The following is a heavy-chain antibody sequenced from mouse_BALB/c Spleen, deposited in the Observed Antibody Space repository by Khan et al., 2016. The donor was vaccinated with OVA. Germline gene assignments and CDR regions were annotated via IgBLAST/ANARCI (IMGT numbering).Heavy chain of an antibody. CDR1: GYAFTDYL. J-gene: IGHJ3*01. D-gene: IGHD3-2*02. Sequence: VQLQESGAELVRPGTSVKVSCKASGYAFTDYLIEWLKQRPGQGLEWIGMINPGSGNVNYNEKFKDRATLTADKSSSTAYMQLTSLKSEDSAVYFCSRSGYGFGAYWGPGTLVTVSA. CDR3: SRSGYGFGAY. V-gene: IGHV1-54*01. CDR2: INPGSGNV.